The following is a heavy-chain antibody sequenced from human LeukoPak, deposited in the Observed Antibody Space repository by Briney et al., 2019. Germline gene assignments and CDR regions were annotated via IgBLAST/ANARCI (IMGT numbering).Heavy chain of an antibody. CDR2: ISASGIST. Sequence: LPGGSLRLSCAASGFTFSSYAMSWVRQAPGKGLEWVSGISASGISTYYADSVKGRFTISRDSSKNTLYLQMNSLRAEDTAVYYCAKPYASGSYYVYYFDYWGQGTLVTVSS. CDR1: GFTFSSYA. D-gene: IGHD3-10*01. V-gene: IGHV3-23*01. J-gene: IGHJ4*02. CDR3: AKPYASGSYYVYYFDY.